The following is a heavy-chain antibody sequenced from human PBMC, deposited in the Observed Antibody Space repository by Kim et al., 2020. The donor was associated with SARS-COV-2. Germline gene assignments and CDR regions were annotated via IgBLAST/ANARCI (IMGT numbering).Heavy chain of an antibody. CDR2: ISYDGSNK. D-gene: IGHD4-4*01. J-gene: IGHJ4*02. Sequence: GGSLRLSCAASGFTFSSYGMHWVRQAPGKGLEWVAVISYDGSNKYSADSVKGRFTISRDNSKNTLSLQMNSLRAEDTAVYYCARGEMTTIMSRFDYWGQGTLVTVSS. CDR1: GFTFSSYG. CDR3: ARGEMTTIMSRFDY. V-gene: IGHV3-30*03.